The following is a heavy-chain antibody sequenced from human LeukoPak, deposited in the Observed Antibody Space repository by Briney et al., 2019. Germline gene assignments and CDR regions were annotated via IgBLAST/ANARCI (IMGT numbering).Heavy chain of an antibody. V-gene: IGHV4-31*03. D-gene: IGHD4-23*01. CDR2: IYYNGST. J-gene: IGHJ5*02. Sequence: PSQTLSLTCTVSGGSISSGGYYWSWIRQHPGKGLEWIGYIYYNGSTYYNPSLKSRVTISVDTSKNQFSLKLSSVTAADTAVYYCAREKLDRFDLWGQGTVVTVSS. CDR1: GGSISSGGYY. CDR3: AREKLDRFDL.